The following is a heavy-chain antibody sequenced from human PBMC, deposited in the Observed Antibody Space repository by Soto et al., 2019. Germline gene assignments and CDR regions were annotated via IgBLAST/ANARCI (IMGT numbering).Heavy chain of an antibody. Sequence: EVQLVESGGGLVKPGGSLRLSCAASGFTFSNAWMNWVRQAPGKGLEWVGRIKSKTDGGTTDYAAPVKGRFTISRDDSKNTLYLQMNSLKTEDTAVYYCTTGDNTMVRGVTMSPYGMDVWGQGTTVTVSS. D-gene: IGHD3-10*01. CDR3: TTGDNTMVRGVTMSPYGMDV. V-gene: IGHV3-15*07. CDR2: IKSKTDGGTT. CDR1: GFTFSNAW. J-gene: IGHJ6*02.